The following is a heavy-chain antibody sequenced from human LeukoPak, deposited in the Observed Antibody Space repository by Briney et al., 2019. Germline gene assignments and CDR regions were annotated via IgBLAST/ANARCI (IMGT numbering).Heavy chain of an antibody. CDR3: ARDPNCSSTSCYTVYYGMDV. J-gene: IGHJ6*02. CDR2: INPSGGST. V-gene: IGHV1-46*01. D-gene: IGHD2-2*02. Sequence: ASVEVSCKASGYTFTSYYMHWVRQAPGQGLEWMGVINPSGGSTSYAQKFQGRVTMTRDTSTSTVHMELSSLRSEDTAVYYCARDPNCSSTSCYTVYYGMDVWGQGTTVTVSS. CDR1: GYTFTSYY.